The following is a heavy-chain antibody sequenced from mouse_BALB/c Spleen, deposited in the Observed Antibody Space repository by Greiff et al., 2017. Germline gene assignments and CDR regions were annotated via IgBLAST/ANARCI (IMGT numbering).Heavy chain of an antibody. CDR3: ARDRNDPLDMED. D-gene: IGHD2-1*01. CDR1: GYTFTDYV. J-gene: IGHJ4*01. V-gene: IGHV1-77*01. CDR2: IYPGSGST. Sequence: VQLQQSGPELVKPGASVKISCKASGYTFTDYVISWVKQRTGQGLEWIGEIYPGSGSTYYNEKFKGKATLTVDTSSSTAYIQLSSLSSEDSAVYFCARDRNDPLDMEDWGEGTSVTVSS.